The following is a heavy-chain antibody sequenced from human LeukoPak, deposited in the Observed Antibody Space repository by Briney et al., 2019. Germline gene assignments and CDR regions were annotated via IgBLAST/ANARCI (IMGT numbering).Heavy chain of an antibody. J-gene: IGHJ3*02. CDR1: GGSISSYY. CDR2: IYTSGST. Sequence: SETLSLTCTVSGGSISSYYWSWIRQPAGKGLEWIGRIYTSGSTNYNPSFKSRVTMSVDTSKNQFSLKLSSVTAADTAVYYCARDNERAAAETDAFDIWGQGTMVTVSS. V-gene: IGHV4-4*07. CDR3: ARDNERAAAETDAFDI. D-gene: IGHD6-13*01.